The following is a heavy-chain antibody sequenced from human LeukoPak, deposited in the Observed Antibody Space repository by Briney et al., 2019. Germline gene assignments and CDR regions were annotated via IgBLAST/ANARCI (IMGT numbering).Heavy chain of an antibody. CDR2: ISSNSDTI. Sequence: GRSLRLSCAASGFALGDYDIHWVRQAPGKGPEWVSSISSNSDTIAYAEPVKGRFTVSRDNTINSLYLQMDSLRVEDTALYYCLTSSFDHWGQGTLVTVSS. V-gene: IGHV3-9*01. CDR3: LTSSFDH. CDR1: GFALGDYD. J-gene: IGHJ4*02.